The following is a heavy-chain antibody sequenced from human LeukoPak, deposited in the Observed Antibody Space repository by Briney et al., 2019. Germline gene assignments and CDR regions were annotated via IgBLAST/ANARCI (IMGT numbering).Heavy chain of an antibody. CDR3: ARVITGTTVWYFDL. CDR1: GGSISSSSYY. V-gene: IGHV4-39*07. J-gene: IGHJ2*01. D-gene: IGHD1-7*01. Sequence: PSETLSLTCTVSGGSISSSSYYWGWIRQPPGKGLEWIGSIYYSGSTYYNPSLKSRVTISVDTSKNQFSLKLSSVTAADTAVYYCARVITGTTVWYFDLWAVAPWSLSPQ. CDR2: IYYSGST.